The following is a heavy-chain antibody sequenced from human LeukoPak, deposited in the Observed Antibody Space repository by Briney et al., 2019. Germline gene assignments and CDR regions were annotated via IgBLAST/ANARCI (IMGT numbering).Heavy chain of an antibody. V-gene: IGHV4-39*01. J-gene: IGHJ4*02. D-gene: IGHD1-26*01. CDR2: IYYSGDT. CDR1: GGSISGSSYY. Sequence: PSETLSLTCTVSGGSISGSSYYWGWIRQPPGKGLEWIGSIYYSGDTYYNPSLKSRVTISVDTSNNQFSLKLNSVAAADTAVYFCARPIVGAIGGLDCWGQGTLVTVSS. CDR3: ARPIVGAIGGLDC.